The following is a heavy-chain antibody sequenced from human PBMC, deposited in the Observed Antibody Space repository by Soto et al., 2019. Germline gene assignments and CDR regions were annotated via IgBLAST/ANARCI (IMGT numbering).Heavy chain of an antibody. D-gene: IGHD4-4*01. V-gene: IGHV3-15*01. Sequence: LRLSFAASGFSFRNAWMSWVRQAAGKVLEWGGRIKSKTDGGTTDYAAPVKGRFTISRDDSKNTLYLQMNSLKTEDTAVYYCTTDGNYRGNYYYGMELWGQGTRVTVSS. J-gene: IGHJ6*02. CDR1: GFSFRNAW. CDR2: IKSKTDGGTT. CDR3: TTDGNYRGNYYYGMEL.